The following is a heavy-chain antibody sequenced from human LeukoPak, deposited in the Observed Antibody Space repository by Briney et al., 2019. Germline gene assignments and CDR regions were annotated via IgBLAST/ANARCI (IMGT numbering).Heavy chain of an antibody. CDR1: GDSISSNNYY. Sequence: SETLSLTCTVSGDSISSNNYYWRWIRQPAGKGLEWIGRIYTSGSTNYNPSLKSRVTISVDTSKNQFSLKLSSVTAADTAVYYCARHTHNDGRAFDIWGQGTMVTVSS. CDR3: ARHTHNDGRAFDI. D-gene: IGHD1-1*01. V-gene: IGHV4-61*02. CDR2: IYTSGST. J-gene: IGHJ3*02.